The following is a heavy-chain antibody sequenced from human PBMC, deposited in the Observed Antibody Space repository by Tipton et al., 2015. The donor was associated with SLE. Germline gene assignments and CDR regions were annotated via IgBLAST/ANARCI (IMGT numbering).Heavy chain of an antibody. CDR2: ISGRGGST. Sequence: QLVQSGAEVKKPGASVKVSCKASGYTFSSYAMSWVRQAPGKGLEWVSGISGRGGSTYYANSVKGRFTISRDNSKSTLYLQMNSLRAEDTALYYCAKDQERIAMAGTDYWGQGTLVTVSS. D-gene: IGHD6-19*01. J-gene: IGHJ4*02. CDR3: AKDQERIAMAGTDY. V-gene: IGHV3-23*04. CDR1: GYTFSSYA.